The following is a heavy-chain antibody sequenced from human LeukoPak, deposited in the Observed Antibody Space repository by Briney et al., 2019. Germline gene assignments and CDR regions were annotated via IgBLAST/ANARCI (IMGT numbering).Heavy chain of an antibody. CDR2: FNSDTGDT. CDR1: GYTFTNYA. CDR3: ATGGRLLYHDY. V-gene: IGHV1-3*01. D-gene: IGHD2-15*01. Sequence: ASVKVSCKASGYTFTNYAFHWVRQAPGQRLEWMGWFNSDTGDTHYSQNFQGRLIITRDTSASTAYMELSSLRPEDTAVYYCATGGRLLYHDYWGQGALVTVSS. J-gene: IGHJ4*02.